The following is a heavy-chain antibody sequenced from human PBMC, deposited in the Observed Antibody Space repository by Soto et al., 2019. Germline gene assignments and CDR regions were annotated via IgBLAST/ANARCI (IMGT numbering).Heavy chain of an antibody. CDR1: GGTFSSYA. CDR3: AREXSYTVTHRRYYYYGMDV. CDR2: IIPIFGTA. V-gene: IGHV1-69*13. J-gene: IGHJ6*02. D-gene: IGHD4-17*01. Sequence: GASVKVSCKASGGTFSSYAISWVRQAPGQGLEWMGGIIPIFGTANYAQKFQGRVTITADESTSTAYMELSSLRSEDTAVYYCAREXSYTVTHRRYYYYGMDVWGQGTTVTVSS.